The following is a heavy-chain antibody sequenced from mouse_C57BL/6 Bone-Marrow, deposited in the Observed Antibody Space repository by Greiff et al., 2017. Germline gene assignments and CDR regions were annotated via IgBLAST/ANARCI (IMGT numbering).Heavy chain of an antibody. CDR1: GYAFTNYL. D-gene: IGHD2-4*01. V-gene: IGHV1-54*01. Sequence: VQGVESGAELVRPGTSVKVSCKASGYAFTNYLIEWVKQRPGQGLEWIGVINPGSGGTNYNEKFKGKATLTADTSSSTAYMQLSSLTSEDAAVYFCARSGGLRRYYYAMDYWGQGTSVTVSS. CDR3: ARSGGLRRYYYAMDY. J-gene: IGHJ4*01. CDR2: INPGSGGT.